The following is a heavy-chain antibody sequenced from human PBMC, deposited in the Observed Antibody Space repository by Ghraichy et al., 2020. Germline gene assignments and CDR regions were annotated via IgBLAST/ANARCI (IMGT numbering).Heavy chain of an antibody. Sequence: ASVKVSCKASGYTLTDYYIHWVRQAPGQGLEWLGWINPDSGATNYAQKFQGRVTMTRDTSISTAYMEMRSLTSDDTAVYYCARGGAVAATGYFYYYGMDVWGRGATIIVSS. J-gene: IGHJ6*02. V-gene: IGHV1-2*02. CDR2: INPDSGAT. CDR3: ARGGAVAATGYFYYYGMDV. CDR1: GYTLTDYY. D-gene: IGHD6-19*01.